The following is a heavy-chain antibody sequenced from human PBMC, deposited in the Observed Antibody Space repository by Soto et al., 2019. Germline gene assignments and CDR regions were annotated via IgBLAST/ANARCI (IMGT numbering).Heavy chain of an antibody. Sequence: ASVKVSCKVSGYTLTELSMHWVRQAPGKGLEWVGGFDPEDGETIYAQKFQGRVTMTEDTSTDTAYMELSSLRSEDTAVYYCATAPLYSSSWYLDYWGQGTLVTVSS. CDR3: ATAPLYSSSWYLDY. J-gene: IGHJ4*02. CDR1: GYTLTELS. D-gene: IGHD6-13*01. CDR2: FDPEDGET. V-gene: IGHV1-24*01.